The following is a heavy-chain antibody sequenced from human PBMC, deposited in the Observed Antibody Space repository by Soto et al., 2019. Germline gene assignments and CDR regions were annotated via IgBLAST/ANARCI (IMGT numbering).Heavy chain of an antibody. CDR1: GFTFSDYY. Sequence: PGGSLRLSCAASGFTFSDYYMSWIRQAPGKGLEWVSYISSSGSTIYYADSVKGRFTISRDNAKNSLYLQMNSLRAEDTAVYYCASSFPARGSGSYYNPIYYYGMDVWGQGATVTVPS. D-gene: IGHD3-10*01. J-gene: IGHJ6*02. CDR3: ASSFPARGSGSYYNPIYYYGMDV. V-gene: IGHV3-11*01. CDR2: ISSSGSTI.